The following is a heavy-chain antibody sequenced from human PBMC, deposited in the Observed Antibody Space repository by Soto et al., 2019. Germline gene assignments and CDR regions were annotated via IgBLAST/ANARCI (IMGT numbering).Heavy chain of an antibody. D-gene: IGHD6-6*01. CDR2: ISAYNGNT. J-gene: IGHJ6*02. CDR1: GYTFTSYG. CDR3: ARDMGSSSFYYYYGMDV. Sequence: ASVKVSCKASGYTFTSYGISWVRQAPGQGLEWMGWISAYNGNTNYAQKLQGRVTMTTDTSTSTAYMELRSLRSDDTAVYYCARDMGSSSFYYYYGMDVWGQGTLVTVSS. V-gene: IGHV1-18*01.